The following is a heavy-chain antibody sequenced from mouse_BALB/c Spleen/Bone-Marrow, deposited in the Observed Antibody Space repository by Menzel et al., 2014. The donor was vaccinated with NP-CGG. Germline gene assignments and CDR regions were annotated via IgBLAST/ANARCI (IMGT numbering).Heavy chain of an antibody. CDR1: GYTFTNYW. D-gene: IGHD2-4*01. V-gene: IGHV1-74*01. CDR2: IHPSDSET. Sequence: VQLQESGAELVKPGASVKLSCKTSGYTFTNYWMNWVKQRPGQGLEWIGMIHPSDSETRLNQKFKDKATLTVDKSSSTAYMQLSSPTSEDSAVYYCAREGWDYDGFDYWGQGTTLTVSS. CDR3: AREGWDYDGFDY. J-gene: IGHJ2*01.